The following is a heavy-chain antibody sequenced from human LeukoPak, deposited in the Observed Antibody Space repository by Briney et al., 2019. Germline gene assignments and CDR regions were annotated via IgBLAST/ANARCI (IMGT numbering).Heavy chain of an antibody. CDR1: GGSISTITYY. V-gene: IGHV4-39*07. J-gene: IGHJ4*02. D-gene: IGHD5-18*01. CDR2: MYYRGNT. CDR3: ASLVPDTAMVLDY. Sequence: PSETLSLTCTVSGGSISTITYYWGWIRQPPGKGLEWVGHMYYRGNTFYNPSLKSRVTISVDTSKNQFSLKLSSVTAADTAVYYCASLVPDTAMVLDYWGQGTLVTVSS.